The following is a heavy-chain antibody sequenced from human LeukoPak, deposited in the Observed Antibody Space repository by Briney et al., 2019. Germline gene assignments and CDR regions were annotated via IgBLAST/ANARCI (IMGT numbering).Heavy chain of an antibody. D-gene: IGHD1-1*01. Sequence: GESLPISCKVSGYPFTNYWIGWVRQTPGKGLEWMTIISPGNSDTRYNPSFQGQVTISVDKSISTAYLQWSSLKASDSAIYYCARQGTTTQPFDYWGEGTLVTVSS. CDR1: GYPFTNYW. J-gene: IGHJ4*02. CDR2: ISPGNSDT. V-gene: IGHV5-51*01. CDR3: ARQGTTTQPFDY.